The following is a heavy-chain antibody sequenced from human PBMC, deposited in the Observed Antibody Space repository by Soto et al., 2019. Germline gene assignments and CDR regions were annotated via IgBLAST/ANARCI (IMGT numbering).Heavy chain of an antibody. D-gene: IGHD3-22*01. CDR2: IGIGSSTK. CDR1: GFTFRNYK. CDR3: ARDQLYYNDISGRPLNAFDV. V-gene: IGHV3-48*01. Sequence: GGSLRLSCEASGFTFRNYKMNWVRQAPGKGLEWVSYIGIGSSTKYYADSVKGRFTISRDNAKNSLYLQMNSLRAEDTAVYYCARDQLYYNDISGRPLNAFDVWGQGTMVTVS. J-gene: IGHJ3*01.